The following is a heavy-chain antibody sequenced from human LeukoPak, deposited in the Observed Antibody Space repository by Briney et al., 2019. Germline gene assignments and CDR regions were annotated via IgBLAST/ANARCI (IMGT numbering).Heavy chain of an antibody. Sequence: GGSLRLSCAASGFTVSSNCMSWVRQAPGKGLEWVSVIYSGGSTYYADSVKGRITISRDNSKNTLYLQMNSLRAEDTAVYYCARAGDSSSWYRPFDPWGQGTLVTVSS. CDR1: GFTVSSNC. CDR2: IYSGGST. D-gene: IGHD6-13*01. J-gene: IGHJ5*02. CDR3: ARAGDSSSWYRPFDP. V-gene: IGHV3-66*02.